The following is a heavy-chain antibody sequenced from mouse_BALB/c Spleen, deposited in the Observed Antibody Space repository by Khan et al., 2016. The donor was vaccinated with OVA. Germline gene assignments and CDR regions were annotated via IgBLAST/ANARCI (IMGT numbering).Heavy chain of an antibody. CDR1: GYTFTDYY. Sequence: QVQLQQSGAELARPGASVKLSCKASGYTFTDYYINWVKQRTGQGLEWIGEFSPGSGDIYYNEKFKGKATLTADKSSSTAYMQLSGLTSEASAVYFCARRNYFGYTFAYWGQGTLVTVSA. D-gene: IGHD1-2*01. CDR2: FSPGSGDI. J-gene: IGHJ3*01. V-gene: IGHV1-77*01. CDR3: ARRNYFGYTFAY.